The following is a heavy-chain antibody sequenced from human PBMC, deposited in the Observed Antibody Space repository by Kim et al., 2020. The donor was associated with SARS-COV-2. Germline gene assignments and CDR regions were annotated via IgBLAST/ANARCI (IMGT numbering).Heavy chain of an antibody. J-gene: IGHJ3*01. CDR1: GFPFSNYW. CDR3: ARKGCSTARCRDAFDL. D-gene: IGHD2-2*01. V-gene: IGHV3-7*01. Sequence: GGSPRLSCVASGFPFSNYWMSWVRQAPGKGLEWVANIKQDGSETYYVDSVKGRFSISRDNAKNSLYLQMNSLKIEDTALYYCARKGCSTARCRDAFDLWGQGTLVTVSS. CDR2: IKQDGSET.